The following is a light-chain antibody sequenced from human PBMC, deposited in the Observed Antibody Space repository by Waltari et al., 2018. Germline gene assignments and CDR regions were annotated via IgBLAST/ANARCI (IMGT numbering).Light chain of an antibody. CDR2: VNNDDSH. V-gene: IGLV4-69*01. Sequence: QLVLTQSPSASASLGTSVKLTCTLSSGHSSYSIAWNQQQPEKGPRYLMKVNNDDSHTKGDGIPDRFSGSSSGAERYLTISSLQSEDEADYYCQTWVTGIGWVFGGGTKLTVL. CDR1: SGHSSYS. CDR3: QTWVTGIGWV. J-gene: IGLJ3*02.